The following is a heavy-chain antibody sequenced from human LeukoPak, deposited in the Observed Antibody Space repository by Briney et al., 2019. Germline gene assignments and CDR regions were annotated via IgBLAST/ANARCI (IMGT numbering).Heavy chain of an antibody. CDR2: IWYDGSNE. J-gene: IGHJ4*02. D-gene: IGHD1-26*01. V-gene: IGHV3-33*01. CDR1: GFTFNTYG. Sequence: GGSLRLSCAASGFTFNTYGMHWVRQAQGKGLEWVALIWYDGSNENYADSVKGRFTITRDNSRNTLYLQMNSLRGEDTAVYYCARGGLTIAEATTSWYLDYWGQGTLVTVSS. CDR3: ARGGLTIAEATTSWYLDY.